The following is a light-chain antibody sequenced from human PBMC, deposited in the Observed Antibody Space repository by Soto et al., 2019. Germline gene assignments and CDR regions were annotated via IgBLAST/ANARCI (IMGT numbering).Light chain of an antibody. CDR1: SSNIRSNS. CDR3: AAWDDSLNGYV. J-gene: IGLJ1*01. CDR2: TDN. Sequence: QSVLTQPPSASGTPGQRVTISCSGRSSNIRSNSVNWFQQLPGTAPKLLIYTDNQRPSGVPDRFSGSKSGTSASLAISGLQSEDEADYYCAAWDDSLNGYVFGTGTKLTVL. V-gene: IGLV1-44*01.